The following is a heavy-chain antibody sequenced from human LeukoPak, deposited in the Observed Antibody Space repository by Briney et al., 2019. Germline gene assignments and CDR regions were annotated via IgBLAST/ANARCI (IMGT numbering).Heavy chain of an antibody. V-gene: IGHV3-7*01. D-gene: IGHD2-15*01. Sequence: GGSLRLSCVASGFTFNSYWRSWVRQAPGKGLEWVANIKQDGSKKYSVDSVKGRFIISRDNDKNPIYLQMNSLRAEDAAVYYCARVGSRQGLSWGQGVLVSVPS. J-gene: IGHJ5*02. CDR3: ARVGSRQGLS. CDR2: IKQDGSKK. CDR1: GFTFNSYW.